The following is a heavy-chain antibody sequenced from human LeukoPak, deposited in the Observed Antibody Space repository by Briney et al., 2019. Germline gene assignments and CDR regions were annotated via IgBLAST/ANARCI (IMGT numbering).Heavy chain of an antibody. CDR1: GDSFSSNGAS. CDR2: AYYRSQQWHS. CDR3: GRETDFGVVTN. J-gene: IGHJ4*02. Sequence: SQTISLTCAISGDSFSSNGASWNWIRQSPSRGLEWLVRAYYRSQQWHSDYAPSVKGRITLNPDTSKNQFSLQLNSMTPEDTAVYYCGRETDFGVVTNWGQGTLVTVRS. D-gene: IGHD3-3*01. V-gene: IGHV6-1*01.